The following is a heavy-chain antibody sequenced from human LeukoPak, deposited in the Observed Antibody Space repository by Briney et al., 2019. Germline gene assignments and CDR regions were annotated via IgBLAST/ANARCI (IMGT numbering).Heavy chain of an antibody. J-gene: IGHJ4*02. Sequence: VASVKVSSKASGGTFSSYAISWVRQAPGQGLEWMGGIIPIFGTANYAQKFQGRVTITADESTSTAYMELSSLRSEDTAVYYCARRRWSSFDYWGQGTLVTVSS. CDR2: IIPIFGTA. V-gene: IGHV1-69*01. CDR3: ARRRWSSFDY. CDR1: GGTFSSYA. D-gene: IGHD1-26*01.